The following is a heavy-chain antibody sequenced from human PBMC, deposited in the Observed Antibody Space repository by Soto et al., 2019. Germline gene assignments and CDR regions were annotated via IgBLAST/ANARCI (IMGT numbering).Heavy chain of an antibody. CDR2: ITTAGDT. Sequence: EVQLVESGGGLVQPGGSLRLSCAASGFTFSNYDMHWVRQVTGKGLEWVSGITTAGDTYYPGSVKGRFTISREKAKNSWYLQMNSLSAGDTAVYYCARELNGGSYGMDVWGQGTTVTVSS. J-gene: IGHJ6*02. CDR3: ARELNGGSYGMDV. V-gene: IGHV3-13*01. CDR1: GFTFSNYD. D-gene: IGHD1-1*01.